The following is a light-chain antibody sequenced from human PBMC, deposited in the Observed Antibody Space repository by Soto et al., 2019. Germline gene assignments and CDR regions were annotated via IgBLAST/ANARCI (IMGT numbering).Light chain of an antibody. CDR1: SSEVGSYKL. J-gene: IGLJ2*01. Sequence: QSALIQPASVSGSPGQSITIPCTRVSSEVGSYKLVAWYQQHPDKAPKLIIYEATKRPSGVSSRFSGSQSGNSASLTISGLQAEDEADYYCCSYALSDLVFGGGTKLTVL. V-gene: IGLV2-23*01. CDR3: CSYALSDLV. CDR2: EAT.